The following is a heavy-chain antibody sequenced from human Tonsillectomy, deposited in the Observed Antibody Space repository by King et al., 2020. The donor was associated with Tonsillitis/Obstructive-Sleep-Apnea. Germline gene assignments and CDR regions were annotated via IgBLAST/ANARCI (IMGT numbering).Heavy chain of an antibody. D-gene: IGHD5-12*01. J-gene: IGHJ4*02. V-gene: IGHV4-59*01. CDR2: IYYSGIT. CDR1: GGSISSYY. CDR3: ASSEYSGHDYGY. Sequence: VQLQESGPGRVKPSETLSLTCTVSGGSISSYYWSWIRPPPGKGLEWIGYIYYSGITNSNPSLKSRVTISVATSKNQFSLKLTSVTAADTAVYYCASSEYSGHDYGYWGQGTLVTVSS.